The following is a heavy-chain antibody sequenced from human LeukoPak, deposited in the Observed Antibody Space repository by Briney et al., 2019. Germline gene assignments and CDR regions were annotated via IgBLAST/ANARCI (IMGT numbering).Heavy chain of an antibody. CDR3: ARDHYRGMDV. CDR1: GGSISSGGYY. J-gene: IGHJ6*02. V-gene: IGHV4-31*03. CDR2: IYYSGST. Sequence: SQTLSLTCTVSGGSISSGGYYWSWMRQHPGKGLEWIGYIYYSGSTYYNPSLKSRVTISVDTSKNQFSLKLSSVTAADTAVYYCARDHYRGMDVWGQGTTVTVSS. D-gene: IGHD3-10*01.